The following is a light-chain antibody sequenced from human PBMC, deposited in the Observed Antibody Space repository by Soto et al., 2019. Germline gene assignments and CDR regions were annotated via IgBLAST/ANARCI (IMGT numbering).Light chain of an antibody. J-gene: IGLJ1*01. CDR1: SSNIGSNT. Sequence: QSVLTQPPSASGTPGQRVTISCSGSSSNIGSNTINWYQQLPGTAPKLLIYSNNQRPSGVPDRFSGSKSGTSASLAISGLQSDDEADYYCAVWDDSLNGRVFGTGTKLTVL. CDR3: AVWDDSLNGRV. CDR2: SNN. V-gene: IGLV1-44*01.